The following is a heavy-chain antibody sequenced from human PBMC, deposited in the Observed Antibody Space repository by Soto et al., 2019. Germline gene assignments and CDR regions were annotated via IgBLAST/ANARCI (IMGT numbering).Heavy chain of an antibody. J-gene: IGHJ4*02. D-gene: IGHD6-13*01. CDR2: IKLDGSEK. CDR3: TTDSAIAAVPHDF. V-gene: IGHV3-7*01. CDR1: GFNFRSNW. Sequence: EMQLVESGGGLVQPGGSLRLSCVASGFNFRSNWMSWVRQAPGKGLEWVASIKLDGSEKYYLDSVKGRVTISRDNAKNSLYLQMDSLRGDDTALYYCTTDSAIAAVPHDFWGQGTLVTVSS.